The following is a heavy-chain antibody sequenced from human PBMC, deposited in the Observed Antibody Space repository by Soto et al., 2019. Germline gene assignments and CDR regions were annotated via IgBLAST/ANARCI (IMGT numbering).Heavy chain of an antibody. Sequence: GGSLRLSCAASGFTFSTYAMSWVRQAPGKGVDLVSAISVSGGSTYYADSVKGRFTISRDNSKNTLYLQMNSLRAEDTAVYYCAKGGSSWYHWFDPWGQGTLVTVSS. J-gene: IGHJ5*02. CDR2: ISVSGGST. D-gene: IGHD6-13*01. CDR1: GFTFSTYA. V-gene: IGHV3-23*01. CDR3: AKGGSSWYHWFDP.